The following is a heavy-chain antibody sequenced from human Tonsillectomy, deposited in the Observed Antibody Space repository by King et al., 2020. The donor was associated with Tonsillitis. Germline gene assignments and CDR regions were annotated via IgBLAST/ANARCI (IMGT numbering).Heavy chain of an antibody. CDR2: IYPGDSDT. V-gene: IGHV5-51*01. CDR3: ASGLAAGGPSASYYFDY. CDR1: GYSFTRYW. J-gene: IGHJ4*02. Sequence: VQLVESGAEVKKPGESLKISCKGSGYSFTRYWIGWVRQMPGKGLEWMGIIYPGDSDTRYSPSFQGQVTISADKSTSIAYLQWSSLKASDTAMYYCASGLAAGGPSASYYFDYWGQGTLVTVSS. D-gene: IGHD6-13*01.